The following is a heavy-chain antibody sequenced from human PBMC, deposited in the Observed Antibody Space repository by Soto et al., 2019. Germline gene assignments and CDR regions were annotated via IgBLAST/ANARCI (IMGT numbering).Heavy chain of an antibody. CDR1: GGSISSSSW. J-gene: IGHJ3*01. CDR3: ARGLSFRGEFDV. V-gene: IGHV4-4*02. D-gene: IGHD2-21*01. CDR2: IYHAGSP. Sequence: HLQESGPGLVKPSGTLSLTCDVSGGSISSSSWWTWVRQSPGKGLEWIGEIYHAGSPNYNPSFQSRVTIMADKSKNHFSLRLNSVTAADTAIYYCARGLSFRGEFDVWGQGTTVTVSS.